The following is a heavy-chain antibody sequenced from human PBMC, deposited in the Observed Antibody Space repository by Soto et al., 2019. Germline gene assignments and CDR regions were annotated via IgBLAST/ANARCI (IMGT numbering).Heavy chain of an antibody. CDR1: GGSISSGDYY. V-gene: IGHV4-30-4*01. D-gene: IGHD3-10*01. CDR3: ARVGGFGATTIDP. J-gene: IGHJ5*02. CDR2: IYYSGST. Sequence: SETLSLTCTVSGGSISSGDYYWSWIRQPPGKGLEWIGYIYYSGSTYYNPSLKSRVTISVDTSKNQFSLKLSSVTAADTAVYYCARVGGFGATTIDPWGQGTTVTVSS.